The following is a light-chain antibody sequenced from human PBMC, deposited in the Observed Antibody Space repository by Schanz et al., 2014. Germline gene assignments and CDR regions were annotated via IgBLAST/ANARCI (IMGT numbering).Light chain of an antibody. J-gene: IGLJ3*02. V-gene: IGLV2-14*03. CDR2: DVS. Sequence: QSALTQPPSASGSPGQSVTISCTGTSSDVGGYNYVSWYQQYPGKAPKLMIYDVSNRPSGVSNRFSGSKSGNTASLTISGLQAEDEADYYCSSYTGSSSLVVFGGGTKVTVL. CDR1: SSDVGGYNY. CDR3: SSYTGSSSLVV.